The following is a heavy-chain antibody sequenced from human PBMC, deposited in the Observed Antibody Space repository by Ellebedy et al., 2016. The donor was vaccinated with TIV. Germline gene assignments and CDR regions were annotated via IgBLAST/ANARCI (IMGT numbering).Heavy chain of an antibody. CDR3: ARSPYCSSTSCYDDHVAFDI. J-gene: IGHJ3*02. V-gene: IGHV4-59*01. CDR2: IYYSGST. D-gene: IGHD2-2*01. CDR1: GGSISSYY. Sequence: MPSETLSLTCTVSGGSISSYYWSWIRQPPGKGLEWIGYIYYSGSTNYNPSLKSRVTISVDTSKNQFSLKLSSVTAADTAVYYCARSPYCSSTSCYDDHVAFDIWGQGTMVTVSS.